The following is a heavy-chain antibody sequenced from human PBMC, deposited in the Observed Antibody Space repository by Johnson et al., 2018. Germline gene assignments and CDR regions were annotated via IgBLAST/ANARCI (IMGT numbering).Heavy chain of an antibody. Sequence: VQLLESGGGVVQPGRSLRLSCAASGFTFSSYGMHWVRQAPGKGLEWVAVISYDGSNKYYADSVKGRFTISRDNAKNTLYLQLSSLRVDDTAVYYCARDSSNYGMDVWGQGTMVTVSS. CDR2: ISYDGSNK. CDR1: GFTFSSYG. CDR3: ARDSSNYGMDV. D-gene: IGHD6-19*01. J-gene: IGHJ6*02. V-gene: IGHV3-30*03.